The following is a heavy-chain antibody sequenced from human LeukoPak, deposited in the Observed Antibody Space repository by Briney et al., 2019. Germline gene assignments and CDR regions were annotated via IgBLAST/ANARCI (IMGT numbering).Heavy chain of an antibody. Sequence: PGGSLSLSCAASGFTFSSYWMHWVRQAPGKGLVWVSRVNSDGTGTTYADSVEGRFTISRDNAKNTVYLQMHSLRAEDTAIYYCIRTLIVATSPYIDVCGQGTTVTVSS. V-gene: IGHV3-74*01. D-gene: IGHD5-12*01. J-gene: IGHJ6*03. CDR2: VNSDGTGT. CDR3: IRTLIVATSPYIDV. CDR1: GFTFSSYW.